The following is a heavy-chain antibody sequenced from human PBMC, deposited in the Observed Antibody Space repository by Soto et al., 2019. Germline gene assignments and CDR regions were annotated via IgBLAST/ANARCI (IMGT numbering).Heavy chain of an antibody. CDR1: GYTFTNYG. J-gene: IGHJ4*03. V-gene: IGHV1-18*01. CDR3: ARDLGPEYVPPGNFAY. Sequence: ASVKVSCKASGYTFTNYGISWVRQAPGQGLEWMGWISAYNGNTKYAQKFQGRVTMTTDTPTSTAYMELRSLRSDDTAVYYCARDLGPEYVPPGNFAYSGQGILVT. D-gene: IGHD1-26*01. CDR2: ISAYNGNT.